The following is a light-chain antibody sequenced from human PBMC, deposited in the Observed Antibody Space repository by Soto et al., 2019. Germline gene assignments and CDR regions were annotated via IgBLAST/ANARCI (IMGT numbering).Light chain of an antibody. J-gene: IGKJ1*01. V-gene: IGKV3-20*01. Sequence: EIVLTQSPGTLSLSPGERATLSCRASQSIGSYLAWYQQKPGQAPRLLIYGASSRATGVPDRFSGSGSGTDFTLTISRLEPEDFAVYYCQQYDSSQTFGQGTKVDIK. CDR2: GAS. CDR3: QQYDSSQT. CDR1: QSIGSY.